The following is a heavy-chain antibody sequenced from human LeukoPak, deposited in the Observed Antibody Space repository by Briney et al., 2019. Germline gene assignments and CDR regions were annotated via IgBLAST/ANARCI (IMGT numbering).Heavy chain of an antibody. V-gene: IGHV3-7*01. D-gene: IGHD2-15*01. CDR1: GFTFTTYW. CDR2: IKQDGTEE. CDR3: ARDHIVVVVAATIMDY. Sequence: PGGSLRLSCAASGFTFTTYWMSWVRQAPGKGLEWVANIKQDGTEEYYVDSVKGRFTISRDNAKNSLYLQMNSLRVEDTAVYYCARDHIVVVVAATIMDYWGQGTLVTVSS. J-gene: IGHJ4*02.